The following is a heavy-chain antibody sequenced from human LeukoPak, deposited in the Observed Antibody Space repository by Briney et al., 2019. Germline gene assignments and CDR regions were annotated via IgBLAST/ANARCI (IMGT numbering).Heavy chain of an antibody. CDR2: IYGGGST. CDR3: AGGGRCYGGTY. CDR1: GLTVSTNY. Sequence: GGSLRLSCAVSGLTVSTNYMTWVRQAPGKGLECVSVIYGGGSTYYADSVKGRFTISRDNSKNTLYLQMNSLSAEDTAVCYCAGGGRCYGGTYWGQGTLVTASS. J-gene: IGHJ4*02. V-gene: IGHV3-66*02. D-gene: IGHD2-15*01.